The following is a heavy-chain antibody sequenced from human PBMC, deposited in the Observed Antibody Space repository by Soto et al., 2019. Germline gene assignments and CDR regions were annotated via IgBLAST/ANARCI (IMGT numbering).Heavy chain of an antibody. CDR3: ARDILRYFDWSYYYYYGMDV. Sequence: GGSLRLSCAASGFTFSSYGMHWVRQAPGKGLEWVAVIWYDGSNKYYADSVKGRFTISRDNSKNMLYLQMNSLRAEDTAVYYCARDILRYFDWSYYYYYGMDVRGQGTTVTVSS. D-gene: IGHD3-9*01. CDR1: GFTFSSYG. V-gene: IGHV3-33*01. CDR2: IWYDGSNK. J-gene: IGHJ6*02.